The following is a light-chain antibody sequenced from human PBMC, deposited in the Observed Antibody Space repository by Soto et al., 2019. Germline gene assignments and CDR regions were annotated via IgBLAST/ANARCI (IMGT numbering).Light chain of an antibody. V-gene: IGKV3-15*01. CDR3: QQYNKWPLT. CDR2: GAS. Sequence: EVVMTQSPATLSVSPGERATLSCRASQSVGNRLAWYQQKPGQPPRLLIYGASARATGIPARFSGSGSGTEFTLTISSLQSEDFAVYYCQQYNKWPLTFGGGTKVEIK. CDR1: QSVGNR. J-gene: IGKJ4*01.